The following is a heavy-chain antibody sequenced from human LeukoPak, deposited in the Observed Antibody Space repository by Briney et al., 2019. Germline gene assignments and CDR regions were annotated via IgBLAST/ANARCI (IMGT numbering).Heavy chain of an antibody. D-gene: IGHD3-10*01. CDR1: GASISSGNYY. V-gene: IGHV4-61*01. J-gene: IGHJ6*03. CDR2: IYYSGST. Sequence: KASETLSLTCTVSGASISSGNYYWSWIRQPPGKGLEWIGYIYYSGSTNYNPSLKSRVTISVDTSKNQFSLKLSSVTAADTAVYYCARVGRDGSGSYYNLRYYYYMDVWGKGTTVTVSS. CDR3: ARVGRDGSGSYYNLRYYYYMDV.